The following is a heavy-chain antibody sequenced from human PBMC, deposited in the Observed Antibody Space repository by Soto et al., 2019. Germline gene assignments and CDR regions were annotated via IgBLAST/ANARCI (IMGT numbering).Heavy chain of an antibody. D-gene: IGHD3-22*01. CDR3: ARARNYYDSSGYYNSGMDV. J-gene: IGHJ6*01. Sequence: QVQLVESGGGVVQPGRSLRLSCAASGFTFSSYAMHWVRQAPGKGLEWVAVISYDGSNKYYADSVKGRFTISRDNSKNTLYLQMNSLRAEDTAVYYCARARNYYDSSGYYNSGMDVW. CDR2: ISYDGSNK. CDR1: GFTFSSYA. V-gene: IGHV3-30-3*01.